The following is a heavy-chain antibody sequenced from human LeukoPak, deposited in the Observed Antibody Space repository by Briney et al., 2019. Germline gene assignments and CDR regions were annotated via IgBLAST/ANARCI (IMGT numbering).Heavy chain of an antibody. CDR3: ARASYTGFHLHFVQ. D-gene: IGHD5-12*01. J-gene: IGHJ4*02. CDR2: LSYNAKTV. Sequence: SGGSLRLSCSASGFSFSRREMAWVRQAPGKGLEWVSYLSYNAKTVLHADSVNGRFTISRDNAKNSLYLQMDSLRVEDTGFYFCARASYTGFHLHFVQGGQGTLVTVSS. V-gene: IGHV3-48*03. CDR1: GFSFSRRE.